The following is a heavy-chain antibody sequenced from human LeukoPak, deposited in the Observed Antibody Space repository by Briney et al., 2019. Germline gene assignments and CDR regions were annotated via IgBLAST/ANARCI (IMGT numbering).Heavy chain of an antibody. J-gene: IGHJ5*02. V-gene: IGHV3-7*01. CDR1: GFAFTTSW. CDR3: ASQDFWSGYHNWLDP. D-gene: IGHD3-3*01. CDR2: IKKDGSEK. Sequence: GGSLRPSCAASGFAFTTSWMSWVRQAPGKGLEWVANIKKDGSEKTYVDSVKGRFTISRDNAKNTLYLQMNSLGAEDTAVYYCASQDFWSGYHNWLDPWGQGTLVTVSS.